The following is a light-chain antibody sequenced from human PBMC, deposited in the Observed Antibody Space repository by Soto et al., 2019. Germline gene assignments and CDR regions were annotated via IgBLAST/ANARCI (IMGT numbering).Light chain of an antibody. V-gene: IGLV1-51*01. CDR3: GSWDSSLSAYV. Sequence: QSGLTLPPSVSAAPGQKVTIYCSGSSSNIGGNSVSWYQQLPGTAPKLLIYDDNKRPSGIPDRFSGSKSGTSATLGITGFQTGDEADYYCGSWDSSLSAYVFGTGTKVTVL. CDR2: DDN. J-gene: IGLJ1*01. CDR1: SSNIGGNS.